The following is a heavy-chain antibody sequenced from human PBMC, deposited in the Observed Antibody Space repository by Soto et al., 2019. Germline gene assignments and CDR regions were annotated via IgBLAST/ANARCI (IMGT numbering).Heavy chain of an antibody. CDR3: AKGVDWLLYPLGWFDP. D-gene: IGHD3-9*01. J-gene: IGHJ5*02. Sequence: GGSLRLSCAASGFTFDDYAMHWVRQAPGKGLEWVSGISWNSGSIGYADSVKGRFTISRDNAKNSLYLQMNSLRAEDTALYYCAKGVDWLLYPLGWFDPWGQGTLVTVSS. CDR2: ISWNSGSI. V-gene: IGHV3-9*01. CDR1: GFTFDDYA.